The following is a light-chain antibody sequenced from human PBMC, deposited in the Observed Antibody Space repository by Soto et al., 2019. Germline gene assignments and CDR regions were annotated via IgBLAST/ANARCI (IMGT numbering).Light chain of an antibody. Sequence: DIQMTQSPSPLSASVGDRVTITCQASQDIDNNLNWYQQRSGKAPKVLIYDASNLKGGVPSRFTGSGSGTDLTFTISSLQPEDIATYFCQQYDDFPYTFGQGTKLEI. J-gene: IGKJ2*01. V-gene: IGKV1-33*01. CDR2: DAS. CDR1: QDIDNN. CDR3: QQYDDFPYT.